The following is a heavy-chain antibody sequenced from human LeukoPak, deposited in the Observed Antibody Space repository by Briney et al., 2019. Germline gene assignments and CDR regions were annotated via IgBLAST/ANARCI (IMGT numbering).Heavy chain of an antibody. Sequence: ASVKVSFKASGNSFTGYYVHWVRQAPGQGLEWMGWMSPDSDGTNFAQNFQGRVSTTRDTSIRTVYLELRSLRADDTAVYYCANQEGIGAPGVWFDNWGQGTLVTVSS. CDR2: MSPDSDGT. J-gene: IGHJ4*02. CDR1: GNSFTGYY. D-gene: IGHD1-26*01. V-gene: IGHV1-2*02. CDR3: ANQEGIGAPGVWFDN.